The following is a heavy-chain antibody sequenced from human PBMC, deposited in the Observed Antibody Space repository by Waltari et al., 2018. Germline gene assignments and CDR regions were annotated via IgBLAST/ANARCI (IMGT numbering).Heavy chain of an antibody. V-gene: IGHV4-34*01. J-gene: IGHJ3*02. CDR2: SNHSGST. CDR1: GGSFSGYY. Sequence: QVQLQQWGAGLLKPSETLSLTCAVYGGSFSGYYWSWIRQPPGKGLEWIGESNHSGSTNDNPSLKSRVTISVDTSKNQFSLKLSSVTAADTAVYYCARYSGTQRDAFDIWGQGTMVTVSS. CDR3: ARYSGTQRDAFDI. D-gene: IGHD1-26*01.